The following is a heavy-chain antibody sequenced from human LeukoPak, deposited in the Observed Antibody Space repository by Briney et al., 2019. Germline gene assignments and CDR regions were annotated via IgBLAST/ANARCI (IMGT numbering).Heavy chain of an antibody. J-gene: IGHJ5*02. V-gene: IGHV4-4*07. CDR3: ARDSGTTGEVKFDP. Sequence: PSETLSLTCSVSGGSISSFHCNWMRQPAGKGLEWIGRIYTSGTTTYNPSLKSRVTMSVDTSKNQFSLKLSSVTAADTAVYYCARDSGTTGEVKFDPWGQGTLVTVSS. CDR2: IYTSGTT. D-gene: IGHD3-10*01. CDR1: GGSISSFH.